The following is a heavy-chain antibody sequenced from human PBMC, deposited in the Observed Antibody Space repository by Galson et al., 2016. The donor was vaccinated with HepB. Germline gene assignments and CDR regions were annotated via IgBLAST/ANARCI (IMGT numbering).Heavy chain of an antibody. Sequence: SLRLSCAASGFTFSDYWMHWVRQVPGKGLVWVSHINSDGSNTNYAESVKGRFTISRDRSKNTLYLQMNSLRAGDTAVYYCVRGAARPGDWYFDLWGRGTLVTVSS. CDR1: GFTFSDYW. J-gene: IGHJ2*01. V-gene: IGHV3-74*01. CDR3: VRGAARPGDWYFDL. CDR2: INSDGSNT. D-gene: IGHD6-6*01.